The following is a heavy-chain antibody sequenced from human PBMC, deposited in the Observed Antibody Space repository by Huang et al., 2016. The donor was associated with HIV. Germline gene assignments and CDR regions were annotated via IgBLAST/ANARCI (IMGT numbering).Heavy chain of an antibody. D-gene: IGHD3-3*01. CDR2: ISSSSRTI. Sequence: EVQLVESGGGLVQPGGSLRLSCAASGFTFSSYSMNWVRQAPGKGLEWVSYISSSSRTIYYADSGKGRFTIARDNAKNSLYLQMNSLRDEDTAVYYCARGAWYYDFWSGSLGFDYWGQGTLVTVSS. CDR3: ARGAWYYDFWSGSLGFDY. V-gene: IGHV3-48*02. J-gene: IGHJ4*02. CDR1: GFTFSSYS.